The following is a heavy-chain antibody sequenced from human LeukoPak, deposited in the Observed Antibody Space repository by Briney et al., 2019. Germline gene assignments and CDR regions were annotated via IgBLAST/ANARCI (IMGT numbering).Heavy chain of an antibody. J-gene: IGHJ5*02. D-gene: IGHD2-2*01. CDR2: ISSSSGYI. Sequence: GGSLRLSCAASGFTFSSYSMNWVRQAPGKGLEWVSSISSSSGYIYYADSVKGRFTISRDNAKNSLYLQMNSLRAEDTAVYYCARVGIVVVPAAHRWFDPWGQGTMVTVSS. CDR3: ARVGIVVVPAAHRWFDP. V-gene: IGHV3-21*01. CDR1: GFTFSSYS.